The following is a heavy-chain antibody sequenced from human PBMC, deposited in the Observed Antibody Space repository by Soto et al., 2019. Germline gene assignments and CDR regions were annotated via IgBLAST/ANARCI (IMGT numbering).Heavy chain of an antibody. CDR2: INTGNGNT. D-gene: IGHD1-1*01. V-gene: IGHV1-3*04. CDR3: AVDRWHDCNDPYDY. J-gene: IGHJ4*01. Sequence: GASVKVSCKASGYTFTNYAIHWVRQGPGHRLEWVGWINTGNGNTKYSQNFQDRVTITRDTSAGTAYMEFSGLRIEDTAVYYCAVDRWHDCNDPYDYSGQGTPVTV. CDR1: GYTFTNYA.